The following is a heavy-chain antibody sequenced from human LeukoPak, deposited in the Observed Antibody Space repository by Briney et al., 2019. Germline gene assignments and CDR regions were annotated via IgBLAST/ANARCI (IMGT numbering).Heavy chain of an antibody. V-gene: IGHV3-7*05. Sequence: GGSLILSCGASGFTFSSFWMSWVRQAPGKGLEWVANIKQDGSEDYYVDSIKGRFTISRDNARNSLYLQMNSLRAEDTAVYYCARARLTTYYYYGMDVWGQGTTVTVSS. D-gene: IGHD1-1*01. CDR2: IKQDGSED. J-gene: IGHJ6*02. CDR3: ARARLTTYYYYGMDV. CDR1: GFTFSSFW.